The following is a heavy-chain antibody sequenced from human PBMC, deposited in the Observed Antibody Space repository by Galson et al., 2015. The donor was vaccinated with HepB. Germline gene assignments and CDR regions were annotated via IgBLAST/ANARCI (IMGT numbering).Heavy chain of an antibody. J-gene: IGHJ4*02. CDR1: GFTFSSYG. CDR2: IWYDGSNK. CDR3: ARETGTLTNTGFDY. D-gene: IGHD1-7*01. Sequence: SLRLSCAASGFTFSSYGMHWVRQAPGKGLEWVAVIWYDGSNKYYADSVKGRFTISRDNSKNTLYLQMNSLRAEDTAVYYCARETGTLTNTGFDYWGPGTLVTVSS. V-gene: IGHV3-33*01.